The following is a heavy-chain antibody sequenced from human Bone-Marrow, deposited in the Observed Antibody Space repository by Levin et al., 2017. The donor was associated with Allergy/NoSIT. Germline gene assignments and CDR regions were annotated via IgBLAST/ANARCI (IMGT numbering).Heavy chain of an antibody. Sequence: SVKVSCKASGGTFGSSTFSWVRQAPGQGLEWMARIIPILNKSNYAQTFQGTVTITADKSTSTAYMELSSLRSEDTAIYYCARDSDAYASGSPYWGQGTLVTVSS. CDR3: ARDSDAYASGSPY. CDR2: IIPILNKS. J-gene: IGHJ4*02. D-gene: IGHD3-10*01. V-gene: IGHV1-69*08. CDR1: GGTFGSST.